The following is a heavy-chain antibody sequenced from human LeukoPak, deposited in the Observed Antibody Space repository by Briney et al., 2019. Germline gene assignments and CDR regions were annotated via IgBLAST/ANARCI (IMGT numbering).Heavy chain of an antibody. Sequence: GSSVKVSCKASGGTFSSYAISWVRQAPGQGLGWMGGIIPIFGTANYAQKFQGRVTITADESTSTAYMELSSLRSEDTAVYYCAVGYCSSTSCYDSPNYYYYYGMDVWGQGTAVTVSS. CDR3: AVGYCSSTSCYDSPNYYYYYGMDV. CDR2: IIPIFGTA. CDR1: GGTFSSYA. V-gene: IGHV1-69*01. D-gene: IGHD2-2*03. J-gene: IGHJ6*02.